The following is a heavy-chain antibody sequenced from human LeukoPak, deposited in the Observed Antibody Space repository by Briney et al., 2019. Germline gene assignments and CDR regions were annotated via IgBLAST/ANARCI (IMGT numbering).Heavy chain of an antibody. D-gene: IGHD4-17*01. CDR2: INPNSGGT. Sequence: APVKVSCKASGYTFIDYYIHWVRQAPGEGLEWMGWINPNSGGTNYAQKFQGKVTMTRDTSISTAYMELSRLNSDDTAVYYCAKNMGYGDYWYFDLWGRGTLVTVSS. CDR3: AKNMGYGDYWYFDL. J-gene: IGHJ2*01. CDR1: GYTFIDYY. V-gene: IGHV1-2*02.